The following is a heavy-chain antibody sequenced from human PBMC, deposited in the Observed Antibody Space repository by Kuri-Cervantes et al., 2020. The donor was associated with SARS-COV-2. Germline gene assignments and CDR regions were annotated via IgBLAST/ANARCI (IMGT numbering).Heavy chain of an antibody. D-gene: IGHD5/OR15-5a*01. CDR2: IPSDGTNK. J-gene: IGHJ5*02. CDR1: GFTFSTYG. Sequence: GESLKISCAASGFTFSTYGIHWVRQAPGKGLEWVAIIPSDGTNKYYADSVKGRFTVSRDNSKSTLYLQMSSLRAEDTAVYYCARDLSGRFDPWGQGTLVTVSS. CDR3: ARDLSGRFDP. V-gene: IGHV3-30*03.